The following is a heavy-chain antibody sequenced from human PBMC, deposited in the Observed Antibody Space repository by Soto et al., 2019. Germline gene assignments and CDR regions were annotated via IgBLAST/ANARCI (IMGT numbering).Heavy chain of an antibody. V-gene: IGHV3-23*01. CDR3: AKLGSSSWSPHYYFDY. D-gene: IGHD2-2*01. CDR1: GFTFNNYA. Sequence: EVQLLESGGGLVQPGGSLRLSCEASGFTFNNYAMGWVRQAPGKELEWVSAITDSGDDTYYIDSVKGRFTISRDNSKSTLYLQMNSLRAEDTAIYYCAKLGSSSWSPHYYFDYWGQGTLVTVSS. CDR2: ITDSGDDT. J-gene: IGHJ4*02.